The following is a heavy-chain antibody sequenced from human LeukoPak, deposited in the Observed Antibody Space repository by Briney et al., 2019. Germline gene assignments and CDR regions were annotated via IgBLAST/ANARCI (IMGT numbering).Heavy chain of an antibody. CDR2: ISSNGGST. CDR1: GFTFSSYA. Sequence: GRSLRLSCAASGFTFSSYAMHWVRQAPGKGLEYVSAISSNGGSTYYANSVKGRFTISRDNSKNTLYLQMGSLRAEDTAVYYCAKDLGQLLSEGYYYYGMDVWGQGTTVTVSS. CDR3: AKDLGQLLSEGYYYYGMDV. D-gene: IGHD2-2*01. V-gene: IGHV3-64*01. J-gene: IGHJ6*02.